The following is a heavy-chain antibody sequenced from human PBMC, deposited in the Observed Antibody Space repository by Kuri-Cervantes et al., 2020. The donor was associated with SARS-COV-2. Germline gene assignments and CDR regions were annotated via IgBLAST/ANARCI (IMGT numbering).Heavy chain of an antibody. CDR3: ARGLREAGGTLYYDYYMDV. V-gene: IGHV4-61*09. CDR1: GDSISSCSYF. J-gene: IGHJ6*03. D-gene: IGHD6-13*01. CDR2: IYSSGGT. Sequence: SETLSLTCAVSGDSISSCSYFWSWIRQPAGKGLEWIGYIYSSGGTNYNPSLKSRVTMSVDTSKNQFSLNLSSVTAADTAVYFCARGLREAGGTLYYDYYMDVWGKGSTVTVSS.